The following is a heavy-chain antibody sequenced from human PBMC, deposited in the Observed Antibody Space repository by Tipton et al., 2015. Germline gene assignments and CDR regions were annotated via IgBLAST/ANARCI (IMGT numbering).Heavy chain of an antibody. CDR2: IYYTGNP. CDR3: ASGGILGYFDY. V-gene: IGHV4-31*03. CDR1: GGSINSGGYY. Sequence: TLSLTCTVSGGSINSGGYYRSWIRQHPEKGLEWIGYIYYTGNPYYNPSLKSRVTISADMSKNQFSLKLSSVTAADSAVYYCASGGILGYFDYWGQGTLITVSS. D-gene: IGHD3-16*01. J-gene: IGHJ4*02.